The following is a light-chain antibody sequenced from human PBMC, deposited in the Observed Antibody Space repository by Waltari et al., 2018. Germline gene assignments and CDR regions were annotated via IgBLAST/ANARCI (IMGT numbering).Light chain of an antibody. V-gene: IGLV2-23*01. CDR1: SSDVGTYNL. CDR3: CSYAGSSTVV. J-gene: IGLJ2*01. CDR2: EGS. Sequence: QSALAQPASVSGSPGQSLPIPCTGTSSDVGTYNLVSWYQQHPGRAPKVLIYEGSERPSGVSSRFSGSKSGNTASLTISGLQAEDEADYYCCSYAGSSTVVFGGGTRLTVL.